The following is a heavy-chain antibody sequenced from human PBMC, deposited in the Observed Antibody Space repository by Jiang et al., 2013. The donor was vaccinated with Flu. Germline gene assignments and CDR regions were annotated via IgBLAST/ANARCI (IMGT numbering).Heavy chain of an antibody. CDR3: ARGYCTGGVCSWGFDP. CDR2: IIPIFGTA. Sequence: SGAEVKKPGSSVKVSCKASGGTFSSYAISWVRQAPGQGLEWMGGIIPIFGTANYAQKFQGRVTITADESTSTAYMELSSLRSEDTAVYYCARGYCTGGVCSWGFDPWAREPWSPSPQ. J-gene: IGHJ5*02. D-gene: IGHD2-8*02. CDR1: GGTFSSYA. V-gene: IGHV1-69*01.